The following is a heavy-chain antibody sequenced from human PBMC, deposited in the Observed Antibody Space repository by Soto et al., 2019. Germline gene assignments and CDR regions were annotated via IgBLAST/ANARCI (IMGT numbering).Heavy chain of an antibody. CDR3: ARYGAVDVKRYFYGMDV. Sequence: EVQLVESGGGLVQPGESLRLSCTVSGFTFSSYHMSWVRQAPGKGPEWVSYISSDSSSIKYADSVKGRITVSRDNAKSSRFLQLSNLSTEDKAVEYWARYGAVDVKRYFYGMDVWCPGTTVTVSS. CDR1: GFTFSSYH. V-gene: IGHV3-48*01. J-gene: IGHJ6*02. D-gene: IGHD3-9*01. CDR2: ISSDSSSI.